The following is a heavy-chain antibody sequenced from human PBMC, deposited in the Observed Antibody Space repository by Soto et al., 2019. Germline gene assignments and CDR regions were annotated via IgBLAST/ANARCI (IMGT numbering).Heavy chain of an antibody. Sequence: SETLSLTCTVSGGSISSGGYYWGWIRQHPGKGLEWIGYIYYSGSSYSNPALQSRLSMSLDTSKNQFSLKLTSVSAADTAVYFCAREERKGIISWFDPWGQGTPVTVSS. J-gene: IGHJ5*02. D-gene: IGHD2-21*01. CDR3: AREERKGIISWFDP. V-gene: IGHV4-30-4*08. CDR2: IYYSGSS. CDR1: GGSISSGGYY.